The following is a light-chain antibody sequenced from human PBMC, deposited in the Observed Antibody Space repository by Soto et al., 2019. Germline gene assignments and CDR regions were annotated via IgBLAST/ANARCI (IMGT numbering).Light chain of an antibody. CDR1: QSLVHSDGNTY. CDR3: MQGTQWPRT. CDR2: RVS. J-gene: IGKJ1*01. V-gene: IGKV2-30*02. Sequence: DVVLTQSPVSLPVTLGQPASISCMSSQSLVHSDGNTYLNWFQQRPGHSPRRLVYRVSNRDSGVPDNFSGSGSGTNSTLKSSSVEAEDIGVYYCMQGTQWPRTFGQGTKGDIK.